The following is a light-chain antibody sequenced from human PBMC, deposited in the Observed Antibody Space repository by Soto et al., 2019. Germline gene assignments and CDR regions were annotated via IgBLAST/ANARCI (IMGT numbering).Light chain of an antibody. Sequence: QSALTQPPSASGSPGQSVAISCTGTSSDVGGYNYVSWYQQHPGKAPKLMIYEVNKRPSGVPDRFSGSKSGNTASLTVSGLQAEDEADYYCSSYLGSSNVFANGTKVTV. CDR1: SSDVGGYNY. CDR3: SSYLGSSNV. V-gene: IGLV2-8*01. CDR2: EVN. J-gene: IGLJ1*01.